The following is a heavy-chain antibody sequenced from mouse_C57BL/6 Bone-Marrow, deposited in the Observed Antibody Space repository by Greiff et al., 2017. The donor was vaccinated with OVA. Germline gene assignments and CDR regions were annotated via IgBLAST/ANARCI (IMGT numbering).Heavy chain of an antibody. CDR2: ISYDGSN. V-gene: IGHV3-6*01. CDR3: AREEYYFDY. J-gene: IGHJ2*01. Sequence: EVHLVESGPGLVKPSQSLSLSCSVSGYSFTSGYFWYWIRQLPGNILEWMGYISYDGSNNYNPSLKNRISITRDTSKNQFFLRLNSVTTEDTATYDCAREEYYFDYWGQGTTLTVSS. CDR1: GYSFTSGYF.